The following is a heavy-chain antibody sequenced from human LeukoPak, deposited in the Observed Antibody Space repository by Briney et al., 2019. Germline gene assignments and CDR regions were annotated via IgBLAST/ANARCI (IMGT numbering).Heavy chain of an antibody. Sequence: GGSLRLSCAASGFTFSSYAMHWVRQAPGKGLQWVAIISYEGSNKYYADSVKGRFTISRGNSKNTLYLQMNSLRPEDTAVYYCAKGVVAATNAAYYGMDVWGQGTTVTVSS. CDR3: AKGVVAATNAAYYGMDV. CDR1: GFTFSSYA. CDR2: ISYEGSNK. D-gene: IGHD2-15*01. J-gene: IGHJ6*02. V-gene: IGHV3-30*01.